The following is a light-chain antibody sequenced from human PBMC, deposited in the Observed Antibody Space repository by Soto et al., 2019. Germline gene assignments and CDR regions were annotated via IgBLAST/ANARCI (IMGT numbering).Light chain of an antibody. CDR1: QSVSSSY. CDR3: LQYNNWPPAT. J-gene: IGKJ5*01. CDR2: GAS. Sequence: VLTTSPCTLSFSKKERAPLSCRSIQSVSSSYLAWNQQKPGQAPRLLIYGASSRATGIPDRFSGSGSGTDFTLTISRLEPEDFAVYYCLQYNNWPPATFGQGTRLEI. V-gene: IGKV3-20*01.